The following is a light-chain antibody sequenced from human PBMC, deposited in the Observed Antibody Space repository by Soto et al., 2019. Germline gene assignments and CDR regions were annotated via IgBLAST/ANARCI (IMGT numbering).Light chain of an antibody. V-gene: IGKV3-20*01. CDR1: QSVSSSF. CDR3: QQYDSSPYT. Sequence: EIVLTQSPGTLSLSPGESVTLSCRASQSVSSSFLAWYQQKPGQAPRLLIYHASSRATGVPDRFSGSGSGTDFTLTISRLEPEDFAVYYCQQYDSSPYTFGLGTKLEIK. CDR2: HAS. J-gene: IGKJ2*01.